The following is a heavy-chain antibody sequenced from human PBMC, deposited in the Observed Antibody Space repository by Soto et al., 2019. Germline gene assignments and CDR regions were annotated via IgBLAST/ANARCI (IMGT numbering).Heavy chain of an antibody. Sequence: QVQLVQSGAEVKKPGSSVKVSCKASGGTFSSYTISWVRQAPGQGLEWMGRIIPILGIANYAQKFQGRVTITADKSTSTAYMELSSLRSEDTAVYYCARGRAVAGPYYDYYMDVWGKGTTVTVSS. CDR2: IIPILGIA. V-gene: IGHV1-69*02. CDR1: GGTFSSYT. D-gene: IGHD6-19*01. CDR3: ARGRAVAGPYYDYYMDV. J-gene: IGHJ6*03.